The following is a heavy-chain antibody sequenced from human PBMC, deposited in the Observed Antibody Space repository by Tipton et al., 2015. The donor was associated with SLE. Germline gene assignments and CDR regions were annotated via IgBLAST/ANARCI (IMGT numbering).Heavy chain of an antibody. CDR3: ARTVGIGASYYDGMDA. CDR1: GYTFTDYY. Sequence: PLVQSGADVKKPGDSVKVSCKASGYTFTDYYLHWVRQAPGQGLECMGRINPNGGGTNYARSFRGRVTMTRDTSISTAYMDLSRLRSDDAAVYYCARTVGIGASYYDGMDAWGQGPTVTVSS. V-gene: IGHV1-2*06. J-gene: IGHJ6*02. D-gene: IGHD4-23*01. CDR2: INPNGGGT.